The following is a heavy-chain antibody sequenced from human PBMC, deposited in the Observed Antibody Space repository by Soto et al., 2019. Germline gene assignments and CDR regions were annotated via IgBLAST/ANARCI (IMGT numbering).Heavy chain of an antibody. CDR3: ARGRYCLTGRCFPNWFDS. J-gene: IGHJ5*01. V-gene: IGHV4-30-4*01. Sequence: SETLSLTCSVSGDSISTVDYFWAWIRQPPGQALEYIGYIYKSATTYYNPSFEGRVAISLGTSKSHFSLNVTSVTAADTAVYFCARGRYCLTGRCFPNWFDSWGQGTLVTVSS. D-gene: IGHD2-15*01. CDR2: IYKSATT. CDR1: GDSISTVDYF.